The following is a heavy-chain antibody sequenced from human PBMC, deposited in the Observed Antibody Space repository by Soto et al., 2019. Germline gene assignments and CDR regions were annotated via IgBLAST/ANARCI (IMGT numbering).Heavy chain of an antibody. J-gene: IGHJ4*02. D-gene: IGHD3-10*01. CDR1: GFTFNTYV. CDR2: ISWNSGNI. Sequence: EVQLVESGGGLVQPGRSLRLSCAASGFTFNTYVMHWVRQAPGKGLEWVSGISWNSGNIGYADSVKGRFTISRDNAKNSLYLQMNSLGAEDTALYYCAKGDRAHPDYWGQGTLVTVSS. V-gene: IGHV3-9*01. CDR3: AKGDRAHPDY.